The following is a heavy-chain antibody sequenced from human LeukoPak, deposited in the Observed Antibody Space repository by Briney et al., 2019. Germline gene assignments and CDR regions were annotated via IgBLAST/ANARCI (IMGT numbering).Heavy chain of an antibody. CDR2: ISGSGGST. J-gene: IGHJ3*02. CDR3: ATMITFGGVI. V-gene: IGHV3-23*01. CDR1: GFTFSSYA. Sequence: QSGGSLRLACAASGFTFSSYAMSWVCQAPGKGLEWVSAISGSGGSTYYADSVKGRFTISRDNSKNTLYLQMNSLRAEDTAVYYCATMITFGGVIWGQGTMVTVSS. D-gene: IGHD3-16*01.